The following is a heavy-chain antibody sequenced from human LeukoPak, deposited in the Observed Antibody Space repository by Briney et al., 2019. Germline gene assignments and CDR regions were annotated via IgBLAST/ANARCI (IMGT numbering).Heavy chain of an antibody. D-gene: IGHD1-14*01. CDR2: IVAGSGNT. CDR1: GFTFTTSA. J-gene: IGHJ4*02. CDR3: AAGTGNYLTSLNY. V-gene: IGHV1-58*02. Sequence: GTSVKVSCKASGFTFTTSAMQWVRQARGERLEWLGWIVAGSGNTNYARKFQERVTITRDMSTSTAYMELSSLRSEDTAVYYCAAGTGNYLTSLNYWGQGTLVTVSS.